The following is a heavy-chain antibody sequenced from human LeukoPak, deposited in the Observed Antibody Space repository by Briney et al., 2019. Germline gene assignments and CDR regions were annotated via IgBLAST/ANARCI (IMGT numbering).Heavy chain of an antibody. D-gene: IGHD3-3*01. Sequence: GASVKVSCRASGYTFTGYYMHWVRQAPGQGLEWMGWINPNSGGTNYAQKFQGRVTMTRDTSISTAYMELSRLRSDDTAVYYCARDTYYDFWSGYYSFDYWGQGTLVTVSS. V-gene: IGHV1-2*02. CDR2: INPNSGGT. CDR3: ARDTYYDFWSGYYSFDY. J-gene: IGHJ4*02. CDR1: GYTFTGYY.